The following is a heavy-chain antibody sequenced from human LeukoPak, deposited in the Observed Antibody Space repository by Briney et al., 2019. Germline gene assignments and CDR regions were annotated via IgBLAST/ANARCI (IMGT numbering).Heavy chain of an antibody. CDR2: FSSRSNYT. CDR1: GFTFTDYY. J-gene: IGHJ4*02. V-gene: IGHV3-11*03. D-gene: IGHD5-24*01. Sequence: PGGSLRLSCAASGFTFTDYYMTWIRQAPGKGLEWVSYFSSRSNYTNYADSVKGRFTISRDNAKNSVHLQMKSLRVEDTAVYYCARARDGYNIDFWGQGTLVTVSS. CDR3: ARARDGYNIDF.